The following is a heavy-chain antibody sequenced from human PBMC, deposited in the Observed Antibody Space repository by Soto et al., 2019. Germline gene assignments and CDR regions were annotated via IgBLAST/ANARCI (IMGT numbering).Heavy chain of an antibody. Sequence: ASVKVSCKASGYTFTGYYMHWVRQAPGQGLEWMGWINPNSGGTNYAQKFQGWVTMTRDTSISTAYMELSRLRSDDTAVYYCARGSIAVAGPDDAFDIWGQGTMVTVSS. CDR1: GYTFTGYY. J-gene: IGHJ3*02. CDR2: INPNSGGT. CDR3: ARGSIAVAGPDDAFDI. D-gene: IGHD6-19*01. V-gene: IGHV1-2*04.